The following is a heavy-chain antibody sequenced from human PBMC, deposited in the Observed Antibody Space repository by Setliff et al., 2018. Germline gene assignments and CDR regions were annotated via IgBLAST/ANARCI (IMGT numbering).Heavy chain of an antibody. CDR2: IYYSGST. CDR3: ASHPRVTIFGVVAFDY. V-gene: IGHV4-39*01. J-gene: IGHJ4*02. D-gene: IGHD3-3*01. CDR1: GGSISSSSYY. Sequence: ASETLSLTCTVSGGSISSSSYYWGWIRRPPGKGLEWIGSIYYSGSTYYNPSLKSRVTISVDTSQNQFSLKLSSVTAADTAAYYCASHPRVTIFGVVAFDYWGQGILVTVSS.